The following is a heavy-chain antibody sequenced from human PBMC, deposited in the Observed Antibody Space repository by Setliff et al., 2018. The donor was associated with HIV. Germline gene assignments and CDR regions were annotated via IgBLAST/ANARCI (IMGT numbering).Heavy chain of an antibody. J-gene: IGHJ4*02. Sequence: SETLSLTCAVSGGSISTNNWWTWVRQSPGKGLEWIGDIYHSGTTNYNPSLKSRVTISVDASRNEFSLKLTAVTAADTAVYYCAREFSSSSFDQWGQGTLVTVSS. CDR1: GGSISTNNW. CDR2: IYHSGTT. V-gene: IGHV4-4*02. CDR3: AREFSSSSFDQ. D-gene: IGHD6-6*01.